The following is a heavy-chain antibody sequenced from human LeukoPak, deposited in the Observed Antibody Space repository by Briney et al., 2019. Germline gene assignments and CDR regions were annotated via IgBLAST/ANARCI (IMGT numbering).Heavy chain of an antibody. J-gene: IGHJ4*02. CDR3: ARAAYSSSWLTTSNDY. V-gene: IGHV1-46*01. CDR2: INPNGGGT. Sequence: ASVKVSCKASGYTFTSYYLHWVRQAPGQGLEWLGLINPNGGGTNYAQKFQGRVTLTRDTSTSTVYMELSSLRSEDTAVYYCARAAYSSSWLTTSNDYWGQGTLVTVS. CDR1: GYTFTSYY. D-gene: IGHD6-13*01.